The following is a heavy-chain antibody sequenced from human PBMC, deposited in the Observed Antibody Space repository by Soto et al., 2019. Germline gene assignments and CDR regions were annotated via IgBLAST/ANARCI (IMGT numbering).Heavy chain of an antibody. CDR1: ARTFSSYA. CDR3: ARDLKRYYDSSGYGYYYYGMDV. Sequence: GASVKVSCKASARTFSSYANSWVRQAPGQGLEWMGWIIPIFCTANYAQKFQGRVTITADESTSTAYMELRSLRSEDTAVYYCARDLKRYYDSSGYGYYYYGMDVWGQGPTVTVSS. J-gene: IGHJ6*02. D-gene: IGHD3-22*01. V-gene: IGHV1-69*13. CDR2: IIPIFCTA.